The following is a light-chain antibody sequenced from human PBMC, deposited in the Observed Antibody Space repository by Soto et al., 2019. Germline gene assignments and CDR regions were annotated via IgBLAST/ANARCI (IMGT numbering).Light chain of an antibody. Sequence: EIGVTQSPGTLSLSPGERATLSCRASQSVSSSYLAWYQQKPGQAPRLLIYGASSRATGIPDRFSGSGSGTEFTLTIDSLQSEDFAVYYCQQYNNWFSITFGQGTRLEIK. CDR1: QSVSSSY. CDR3: QQYNNWFSIT. CDR2: GAS. V-gene: IGKV3-20*01. J-gene: IGKJ5*01.